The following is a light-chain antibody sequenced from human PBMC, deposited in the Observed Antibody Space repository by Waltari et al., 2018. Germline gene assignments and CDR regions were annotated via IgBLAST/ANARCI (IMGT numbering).Light chain of an antibody. J-gene: IGKJ1*01. CDR2: KAS. V-gene: IGKV1-5*03. Sequence: DIQMTQSPSTLSASVGDRVTITCRASQSISSWLAWYQQKPGKAPKLLIYKASSLESGVPSRFIGSGSGTEFTLTISSLQPEDYATYYCLQDSHYPWTFGPGTKVEI. CDR1: QSISSW. CDR3: LQDSHYPWT.